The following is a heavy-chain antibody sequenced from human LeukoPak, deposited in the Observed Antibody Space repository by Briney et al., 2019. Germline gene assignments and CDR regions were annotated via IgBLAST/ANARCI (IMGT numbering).Heavy chain of an antibody. CDR3: ARRARDTALFDP. J-gene: IGHJ5*02. CDR2: MNPNSGNT. CDR1: GYTFTSYD. Sequence: AASVKASCKASGYTFTSYDINWVRQATGQGLEWMGWMNPNSGNTGYAQKFQGRVTMTRNTSISTAYMELSSLRSEDTAVYYCARRARDTALFDPWGQGTLVTVSS. V-gene: IGHV1-8*01. D-gene: IGHD5-18*01.